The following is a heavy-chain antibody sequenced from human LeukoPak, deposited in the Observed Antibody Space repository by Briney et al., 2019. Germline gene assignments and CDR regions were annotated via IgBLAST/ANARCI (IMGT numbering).Heavy chain of an antibody. J-gene: IGHJ4*02. CDR3: ARDEFGDFQGFDY. CDR2: IHYRGTT. D-gene: IGHD4-17*01. CDR1: GASINSYY. V-gene: IGHV4-59*13. Sequence: NSSETLSLTCSVSGASINSYYWNWIRLSPGKGLEWLGNIHYRGTTNYNPSLKSRVTLSLDSSKSQFALKVTSVTAADTAVYYCARDEFGDFQGFDYWGQGTRVTVSS.